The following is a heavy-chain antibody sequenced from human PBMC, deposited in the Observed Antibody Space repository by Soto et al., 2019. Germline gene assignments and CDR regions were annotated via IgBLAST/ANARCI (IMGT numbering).Heavy chain of an antibody. CDR1: GDSVSSNSAA. J-gene: IGHJ6*02. D-gene: IGHD2-15*01. CDR2: TYYRSKWYN. V-gene: IGHV6-1*01. Sequence: SQTLSLTCAISGDSVSSNSAAWNWIRQSPSRGLEWLGRTYYRSKWYNDYAVSVKSRITINPDTSKNQFSLQLNSVTPEDTAVYYCAREEGYCSGGSCSAGMDVWGQGTTVTVSS. CDR3: AREEGYCSGGSCSAGMDV.